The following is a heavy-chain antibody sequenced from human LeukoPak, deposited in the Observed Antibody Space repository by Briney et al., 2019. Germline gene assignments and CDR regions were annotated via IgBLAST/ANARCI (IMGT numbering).Heavy chain of an antibody. CDR3: AKDRVYYDILTGGDYYYGMDV. V-gene: IGHV3-23*01. J-gene: IGHJ6*02. CDR2: ISGSDGST. D-gene: IGHD3-9*01. CDR1: GCTFSSYA. Sequence: GGSLRLPCAASGCTFSSYAMSWVRQAPGRGLEWASAISGSDGSTYYADSVKGRFTISRDNSKNTLYLQMNSLRAEDTAVYYCAKDRVYYDILTGGDYYYGMDVWGQGTTVTVSS.